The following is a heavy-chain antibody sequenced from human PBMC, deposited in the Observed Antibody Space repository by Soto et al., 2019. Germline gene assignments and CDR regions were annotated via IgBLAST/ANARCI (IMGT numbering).Heavy chain of an antibody. CDR1: GYTFTSYG. Sequence: QVQLVQSGAEVKKPRASVKVSCKASGYTFTSYGISWVRLAPGQGLEWMGWISAYNGNTNYAQKLQCRVTMTTDTSTSTAYMELRSLRSDDTAVYDCARILRRGVLRYFHWPWYFDLWGRGTLVTVSS. CDR2: ISAYNGNT. V-gene: IGHV1-18*04. D-gene: IGHD3-9*01. CDR3: ARILRRGVLRYFHWPWYFDL. J-gene: IGHJ2*01.